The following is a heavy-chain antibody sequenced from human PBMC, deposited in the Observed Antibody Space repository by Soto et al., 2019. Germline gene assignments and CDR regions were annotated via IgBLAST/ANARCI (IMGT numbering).Heavy chain of an antibody. Sequence: GGSLRLSCVASGFTFSDYGIHWVRQAPDKGLEWVAVVWFDGSIQYYGDSVKGRFTISRDNSNNTVDLQMNNLRAEDTAVYYCARDDFGGNSYYFDYWGPGTPLTVSS. CDR1: GFTFSDYG. J-gene: IGHJ4*02. CDR3: ARDDFGGNSYYFDY. V-gene: IGHV3-33*01. CDR2: VWFDGSIQ. D-gene: IGHD1-7*01.